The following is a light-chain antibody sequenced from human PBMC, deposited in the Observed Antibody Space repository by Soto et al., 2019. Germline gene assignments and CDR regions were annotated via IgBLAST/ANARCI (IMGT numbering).Light chain of an antibody. CDR1: SSDIGTYKY. V-gene: IGLV2-14*03. CDR2: DVN. Sequence: QSALTQPASVSGSPGQSITISCTGTSSDIGTYKYVSWYQQHPGKAPKLMIYDVNNRPSGVSNRFSGSKSGNTASLTISGLQAEDEADCYCSAYSGSFTLVFGGGTKVTVL. J-gene: IGLJ3*02. CDR3: SAYSGSFTLV.